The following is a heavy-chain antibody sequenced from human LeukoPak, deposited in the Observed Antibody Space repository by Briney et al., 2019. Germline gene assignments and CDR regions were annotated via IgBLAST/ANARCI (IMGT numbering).Heavy chain of an antibody. CDR1: GFPFSSYA. J-gene: IGHJ5*02. CDR2: ISGGDGTT. CDR3: AKGDSRGWYESNGFAP. Sequence: GGSLRLSCAASGFPFSSYAMSWVRQAPGKGLEWVSAISGGDGTTYYADSVKGRFTISRDNSKNTLYLQMNSLRGEDAAVYCWAKGDSRGWYESNGFAPGGRGPLVTVPS. D-gene: IGHD6-19*01. V-gene: IGHV3-23*01.